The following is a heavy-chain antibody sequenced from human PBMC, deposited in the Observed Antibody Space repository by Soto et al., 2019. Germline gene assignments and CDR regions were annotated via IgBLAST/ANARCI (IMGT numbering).Heavy chain of an antibody. J-gene: IGHJ4*02. CDR1: GGSFSGYY. D-gene: IGHD3-10*01. Sequence: SLTCAVYGGSFSGYYWSWIRQPPGKGLEWIGEINHSGSTNYNPSLKSRVTISVDTSKNQFSLKLSSVTAADTAVYYCARGPRGYYYGSGSRGYYFDYWGQGALVTVSS. V-gene: IGHV4-34*01. CDR2: INHSGST. CDR3: ARGPRGYYYGSGSRGYYFDY.